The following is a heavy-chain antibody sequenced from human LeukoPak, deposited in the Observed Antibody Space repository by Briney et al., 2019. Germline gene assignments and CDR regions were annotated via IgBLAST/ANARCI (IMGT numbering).Heavy chain of an antibody. Sequence: SETLSLTCAVYGGSFSGYYWSWIRQPPGKGLEWIGEINHSGSTNYNPSLKSRVTISVDTSKNQFSLKLSSVTAADTAVYYCARRYYDFWSGYYTSNRGVSHFDYRGQGTLVTVSS. CDR1: GGSFSGYY. V-gene: IGHV4-34*01. J-gene: IGHJ4*02. CDR2: INHSGST. D-gene: IGHD3-3*01. CDR3: ARRYYDFWSGYYTSNRGVSHFDY.